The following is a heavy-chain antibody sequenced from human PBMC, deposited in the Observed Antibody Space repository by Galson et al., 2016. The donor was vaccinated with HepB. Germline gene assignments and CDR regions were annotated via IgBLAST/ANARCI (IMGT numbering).Heavy chain of an antibody. Sequence: ETLSLTCSVSGGFITDYRWSWIRQPPGKGLEWIGEIHHNGNTNYNPALKSRVIISVDNSKNQFSLRLSSVTAADTAVYYCTRDIVLVPAAMMGEYYYYGLEVWGQGTTVTVSS. CDR2: IHHNGNT. J-gene: IGHJ6*02. CDR3: TRDIVLVPAAMMGEYYYYGLEV. CDR1: GGFITDYR. V-gene: IGHV4-34*01. D-gene: IGHD2-2*01.